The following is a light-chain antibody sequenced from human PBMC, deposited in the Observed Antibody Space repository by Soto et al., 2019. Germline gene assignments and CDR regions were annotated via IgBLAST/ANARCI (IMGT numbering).Light chain of an antibody. V-gene: IGKV3-20*01. J-gene: IGKJ1*01. CDR2: GTS. CDR3: QHYGSSRT. CDR1: QGVSSNY. Sequence: EIVLTQSPGTLSLSPGERATLSCRASQGVSSNYLAWYQQKSGQAPRLLLYGTSSRATGIPERFSGSGSGTDFTLTISRLEPEDFAVYYCQHYGSSRTFGQGNKVDI.